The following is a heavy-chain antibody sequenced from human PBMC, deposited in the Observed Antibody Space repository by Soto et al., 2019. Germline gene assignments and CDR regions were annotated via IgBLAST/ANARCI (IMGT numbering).Heavy chain of an antibody. V-gene: IGHV4-59*01. Sequence: QVQLQESGPRLVKPSETLSLTCTVSGGPIRGDYWSWIRQTPGKGLEWIGYVYDSGRTSYPSLQSRVTMSEDTSKNRLSLTLRSVTAADTAVYYCARDRSRNLDVWGKGTTVTVSS. J-gene: IGHJ6*04. CDR1: GGPIRGDY. CDR3: ARDRSRNLDV. CDR2: VYDSGRT.